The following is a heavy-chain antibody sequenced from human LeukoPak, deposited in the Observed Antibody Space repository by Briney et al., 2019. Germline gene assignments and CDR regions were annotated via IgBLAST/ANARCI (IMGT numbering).Heavy chain of an antibody. D-gene: IGHD3-10*01. CDR2: MKPSTGAT. CDR1: GYTFTGYD. V-gene: IGHV1-2*02. J-gene: IGHJ4*02. CDR3: ARDYYGSGSYSRDY. Sequence: ASVKVSCKPSGYTFTGYDIHWVRQVPGQGLQWMGWMKPSTGATNYAQEFQGRVTMTRDTSVGTAHMELSRLTPDDTALYYCARDYYGSGSYSRDYWGQGTLVTVSS.